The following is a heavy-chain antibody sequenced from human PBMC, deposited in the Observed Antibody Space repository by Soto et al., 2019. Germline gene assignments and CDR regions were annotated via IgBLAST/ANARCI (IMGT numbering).Heavy chain of an antibody. Sequence: VQLQESGPGLVKPSQTLSLTCTVSXXXXXXXXXXXXXXXXXXXXXXXWIGYIFYPGSTFYNPSLKSRVAISVDTSKNQFSXKLNSVTAADTAVXYXAREESDFRGPNWFDPWGQGTLVTVSS. CDR3: AREESDFRGPNWFDP. D-gene: IGHD3-3*01. CDR2: IFYPGST. V-gene: IGHV4-31*03. CDR1: XXXXXXXXXX. J-gene: IGHJ5*02.